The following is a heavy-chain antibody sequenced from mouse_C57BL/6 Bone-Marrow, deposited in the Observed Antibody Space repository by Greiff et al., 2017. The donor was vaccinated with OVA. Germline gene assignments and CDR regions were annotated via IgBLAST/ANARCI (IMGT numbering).Heavy chain of an antibody. V-gene: IGHV14-3*01. J-gene: IGHJ2*01. D-gene: IGHD1-1*01. Sequence: VQLQQSVAELVGPGASVTLSCTASGFNIKNTYVHWVQQRPEQGLEWIGRIDPADGNTKYAPKFPGKATITADTSSNTAYLQLSSLTSEDTAIYYCARDYGSRLGYWGQGTTLTASS. CDR3: ARDYGSRLGY. CDR1: GFNIKNTY. CDR2: IDPADGNT.